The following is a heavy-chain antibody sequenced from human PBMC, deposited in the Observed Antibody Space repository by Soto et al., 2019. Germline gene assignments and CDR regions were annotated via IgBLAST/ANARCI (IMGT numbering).Heavy chain of an antibody. CDR1: GYTFTNYA. V-gene: IGHV1-3*01. CDR3: ARVLFSTSCYGPYVHYYSGMDV. J-gene: IGHJ6*04. CDR2: INAGNGNT. D-gene: IGHD2-2*01. Sequence: ASVKVSCKASGYTFTNYAIHWVRQAPGQRLEWMGWINAGNGNTKYSQKFQGRVTITADESTSTAYMELSSLRSEDTAVYYCARVLFSTSCYGPYVHYYSGMDVWGKGTTVTVSS.